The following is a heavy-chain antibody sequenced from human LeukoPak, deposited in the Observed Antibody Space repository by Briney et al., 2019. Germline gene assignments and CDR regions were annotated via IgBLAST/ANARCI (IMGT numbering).Heavy chain of an antibody. J-gene: IGHJ4*02. CDR2: ISWNSGSI. D-gene: IGHD3-10*01. Sequence: PGGSLRLSCAASGFTFDDYAMYWVRQAPGKGLEWVSGISWNSGSIGYADSVKGRFTISRDNAKNSLYLQMNSLRAEDMALYYCAKDRRRGYFGSGSNFDYWGQGTLVTVSS. CDR3: AKDRRRGYFGSGSNFDY. V-gene: IGHV3-9*03. CDR1: GFTFDDYA.